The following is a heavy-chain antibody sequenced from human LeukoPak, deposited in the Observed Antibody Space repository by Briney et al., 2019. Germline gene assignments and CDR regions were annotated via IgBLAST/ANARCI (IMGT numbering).Heavy chain of an antibody. CDR3: ASGFRYYDSSGYNY. CDR2: IYYSGST. Sequence: PSETLSLTCTVSGGSISSYYWSWIRQPPGKGLEWIGYIYYSGSTNYNPSLKSRVTISVDTSKNQFSLKLSSVTAADTAVYYCASGFRYYDSSGYNYWGQGTLVTVSS. D-gene: IGHD3-22*01. CDR1: GGSISSYY. V-gene: IGHV4-59*12. J-gene: IGHJ4*02.